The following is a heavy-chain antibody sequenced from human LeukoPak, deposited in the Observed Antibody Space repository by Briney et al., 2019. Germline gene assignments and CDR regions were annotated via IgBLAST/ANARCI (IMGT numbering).Heavy chain of an antibody. Sequence: PSETLSLTCTVSGCSISSGYYWGWIRQPPGKGLEWIGSIYYTGTTYYIPSLKSRVAISVDTSKNQFSLKLTSVTTADTAVYYCARLLHDATWRFNYWGQGTLVTVSS. CDR1: GCSISSGYY. D-gene: IGHD4/OR15-4a*01. J-gene: IGHJ4*02. CDR2: IYYTGTT. CDR3: ARLLHDATWRFNY. V-gene: IGHV4-38-2*02.